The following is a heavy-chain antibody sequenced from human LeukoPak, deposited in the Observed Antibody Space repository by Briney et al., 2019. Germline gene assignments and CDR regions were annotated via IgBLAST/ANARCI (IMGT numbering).Heavy chain of an antibody. V-gene: IGHV4-61*02. Sequence: PSETLSLICTVSGGSISSGSYYWSWIRQSAGKGLEWIGRIDVSGRTNYNPTLKSRVTISVDTSKNQVSLRLTSVTAADMAVYYCARESRSPRLKYFEYWGQGILATVSS. J-gene: IGHJ4*02. CDR2: IDVSGRT. CDR1: GGSISSGSYY. CDR3: ARESRSPRLKYFEY. D-gene: IGHD2/OR15-2a*01.